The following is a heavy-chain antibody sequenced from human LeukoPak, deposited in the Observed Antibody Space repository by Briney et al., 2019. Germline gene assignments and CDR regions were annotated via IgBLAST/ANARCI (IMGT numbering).Heavy chain of an antibody. D-gene: IGHD6-6*01. V-gene: IGHV4-34*01. Sequence: SETLSLTCAVYGVSFSDYYWSWIRQPPGKGLEWIGEINHSGSTIYNPSLRSRVTISVDTSKNQFSLKLSSVTAADTAVYFCARGLGHSSSDYWGQGTLVTVSS. CDR2: INHSGST. CDR1: GVSFSDYY. CDR3: ARGLGHSSSDY. J-gene: IGHJ4*02.